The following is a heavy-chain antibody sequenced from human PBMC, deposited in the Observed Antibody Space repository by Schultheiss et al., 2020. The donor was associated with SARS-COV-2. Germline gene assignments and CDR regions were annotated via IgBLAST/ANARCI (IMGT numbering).Heavy chain of an antibody. J-gene: IGHJ4*02. CDR2: ISYDGSNK. Sequence: GGSLRLSCAASGFTFDDYGMSWVRQAPGKGLEWVAVISYDGSNKYYADSVKGRFTISRDNSKNTLYLQMNSLRAEDTAVYYCAKDPPYGDYGGHYFDYWGQGTLVTVSS. CDR1: GFTFDDYG. CDR3: AKDPPYGDYGGHYFDY. D-gene: IGHD4-17*01. V-gene: IGHV3-30*18.